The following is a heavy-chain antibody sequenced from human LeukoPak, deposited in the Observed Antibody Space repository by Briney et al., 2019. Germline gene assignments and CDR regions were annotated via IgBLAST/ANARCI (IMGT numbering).Heavy chain of an antibody. V-gene: IGHV1-18*01. J-gene: IGHJ3*02. CDR1: GYTFTSYG. CDR3: ATVAMIVVVTDAFDI. CDR2: ISAYNGNA. Sequence: ASVKVSCKASGYTFTSYGISWVRQAPGQGLEWMGWISAYNGNANYAQKLQGRVTMTTDTSTSTAYMELSSLRSEDTAVYYCATVAMIVVVTDAFDIWGQGTMVTVSS. D-gene: IGHD3-22*01.